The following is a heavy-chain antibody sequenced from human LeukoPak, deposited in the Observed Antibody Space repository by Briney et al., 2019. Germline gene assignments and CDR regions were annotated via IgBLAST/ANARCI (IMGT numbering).Heavy chain of an antibody. CDR3: AKDPLPRFRIAAAGTSLFDY. J-gene: IGHJ4*02. Sequence: PGGSLRLSCAASGFTFSSYGMHWVRQAPGKGLEWVAVISYDGSNKYYADSVKGRFTISRDNSKNTLYLQMNSLRAEDTAVYYCAKDPLPRFRIAAAGTSLFDYWGQGTLVTVSS. CDR2: ISYDGSNK. D-gene: IGHD6-13*01. CDR1: GFTFSSYG. V-gene: IGHV3-30*18.